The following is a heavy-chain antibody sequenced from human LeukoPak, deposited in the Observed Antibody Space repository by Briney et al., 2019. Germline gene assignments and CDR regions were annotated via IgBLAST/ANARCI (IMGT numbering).Heavy chain of an antibody. CDR1: GGSISSYY. CDR2: IYYSGST. J-gene: IGHJ5*02. V-gene: IGHV4-59*01. Sequence: SETLSLTCTVSGGSISSYYWNWIRQPPGKGLEWIGYIYYSGSTNYNPSLKSRVTISVDTSKNQFSLKLSSVTAADTAVYYCARGGYSRSRSSWGQGTLVTVSS. D-gene: IGHD5-18*01. CDR3: ARGGYSRSRSS.